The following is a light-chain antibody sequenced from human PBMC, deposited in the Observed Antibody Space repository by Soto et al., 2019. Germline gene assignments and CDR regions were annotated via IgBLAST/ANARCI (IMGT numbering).Light chain of an antibody. J-gene: IGLJ1*01. CDR3: CSYAGTYTYV. V-gene: IGLV2-11*01. Sequence: ALTQPRSVSGSPGQSVSISCTGTSSDVGGYNYVSWYQQHPGKAPKVMIYDVSKRPSGVPDRFSGSKSGNTASLTISGLQSEDEADYYCCSYAGTYTYVFGTGTKLTVL. CDR1: SSDVGGYNY. CDR2: DVS.